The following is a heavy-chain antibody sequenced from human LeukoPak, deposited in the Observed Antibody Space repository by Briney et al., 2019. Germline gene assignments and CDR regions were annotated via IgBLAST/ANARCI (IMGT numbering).Heavy chain of an antibody. CDR1: GFTFSSYA. D-gene: IGHD6-19*01. Sequence: GGSLRLFCAASGFTFSSYAMSWVRQAPGKGLEWVSAISGSGGSTYYADSVKGRFTISRDNSKNTLYLQMNSLRAEDTAVYYCAKGSRIAVAGYFDYWGQGTLVTVSS. CDR2: ISGSGGST. J-gene: IGHJ4*02. CDR3: AKGSRIAVAGYFDY. V-gene: IGHV3-23*01.